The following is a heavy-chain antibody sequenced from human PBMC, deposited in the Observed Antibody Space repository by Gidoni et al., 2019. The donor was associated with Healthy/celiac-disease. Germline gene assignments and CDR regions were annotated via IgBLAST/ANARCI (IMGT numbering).Heavy chain of an antibody. Sequence: EVQLVESGGGLVKPGGARRLSCAASGFTFSSYSMNWVRQAPGKGLEWVSSISSSSSYIYYADSVKGRFTISRDNAKNSLYLQMNSLRAEDTAVYYCARVVVYYFDYWGQGTLVTVSS. J-gene: IGHJ4*02. CDR1: GFTFSSYS. D-gene: IGHD2-8*02. CDR2: ISSSSSYI. CDR3: ARVVVYYFDY. V-gene: IGHV3-21*01.